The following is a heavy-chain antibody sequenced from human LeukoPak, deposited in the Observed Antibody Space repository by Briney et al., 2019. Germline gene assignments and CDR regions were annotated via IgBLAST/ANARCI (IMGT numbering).Heavy chain of an antibody. V-gene: IGHV3-30*18. CDR2: IAYDGNNT. D-gene: IGHD1-1*01. CDR3: AKTGMLRRVGYLDV. J-gene: IGHJ6*04. Sequence: PGRSLRLSCVASGFIFSDYGIQWVRQAPGKGLEWVAVIAYDGNNTYYGDSVRGRFTISRDNSKKMVYLEMNSPRVEDTAVYYCAKTGMLRRVGYLDVWGKGTAVIVSS. CDR1: GFIFSDYG.